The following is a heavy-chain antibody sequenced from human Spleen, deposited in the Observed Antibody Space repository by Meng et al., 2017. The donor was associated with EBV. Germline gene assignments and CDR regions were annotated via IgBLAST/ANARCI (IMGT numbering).Heavy chain of an antibody. Sequence: VQAVRLGAGLLESSAALALPRGVLCGVFSGYGGRLMRQSPRKVIEVVGKINQSGSTTYNPSLKSRVSLSVDTSKTQFSLKLRSVTAAATAVYYCARGRAGCSGGSCYGHWFDPWGQGALVTVSS. J-gene: IGHJ5*02. CDR2: INQSGST. CDR1: CGVFSGYG. D-gene: IGHD2-15*01. CDR3: ARGRAGCSGGSCYGHWFDP. V-gene: IGHV4-34*01.